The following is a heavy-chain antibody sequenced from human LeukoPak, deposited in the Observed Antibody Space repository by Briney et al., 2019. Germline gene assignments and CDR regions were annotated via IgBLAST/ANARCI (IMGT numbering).Heavy chain of an antibody. CDR3: AREVQQLVNNWFDP. V-gene: IGHV1-2*02. CDR1: GYTFTGYY. D-gene: IGHD6-6*01. CDR2: INPNSGGT. J-gene: IGHJ5*02. Sequence: GASVKVSCKASGYTFTGYYMHWVRQAPGHGLEWMGWINPNSGGTNYAQKFQGRVTMTRDTSISTAYMELSRLRSDDTAVYYCAREVQQLVNNWFDPWGQGTLVTVSS.